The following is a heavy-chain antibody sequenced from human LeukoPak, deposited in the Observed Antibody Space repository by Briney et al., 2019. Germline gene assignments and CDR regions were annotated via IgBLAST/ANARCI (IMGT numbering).Heavy chain of an antibody. CDR1: GGSISSSRYY. CDR3: ATPYSGGYHGLDI. V-gene: IGHV4-39*01. D-gene: IGHD1-26*01. Sequence: NPSETLSLTCTVSGGSISSSRYYWGWIRQPPGKGLEWIGSIYYSGSIYYNPSLRSRVTISVDTSGNQFSLKLSSVTAADTAVYYCATPYSGGYHGLDIWGQGTMITVSS. J-gene: IGHJ3*02. CDR2: IYYSGSI.